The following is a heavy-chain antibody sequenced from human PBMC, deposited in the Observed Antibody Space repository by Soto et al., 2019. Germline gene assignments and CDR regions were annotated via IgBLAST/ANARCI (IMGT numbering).Heavy chain of an antibody. J-gene: IGHJ3*01. D-gene: IGHD3-10*01. CDR2: ISWNSGSI. Sequence: EVQLVESGGGLVQPGGSLRLSCAASGFTFEDYGMHWVRLIPGKGLEWVSGISWNSGSIGYADSVEGRFTISRDNARNTLYPQMSSRRGDDTAFYYCAKDIRAVLHAFDVWGQGTLVAVSS. CDR1: GFTFEDYG. CDR3: AKDIRAVLHAFDV. V-gene: IGHV3-9*01.